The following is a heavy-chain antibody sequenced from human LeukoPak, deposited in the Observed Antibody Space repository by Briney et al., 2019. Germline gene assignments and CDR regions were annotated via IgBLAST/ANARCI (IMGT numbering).Heavy chain of an antibody. Sequence: GGSLRLSCAASGLTFSSYAMSWVRQAPGKGLEWVSTVSDSGDSTYYADCVEGRFSISRDNSKDALFLQMNSLRAEDTAVYYCATYDPNDYWGQGTLVTVSS. CDR1: GLTFSSYA. D-gene: IGHD2-8*01. J-gene: IGHJ4*02. V-gene: IGHV3-23*01. CDR3: ATYDPNDY. CDR2: VSDSGDST.